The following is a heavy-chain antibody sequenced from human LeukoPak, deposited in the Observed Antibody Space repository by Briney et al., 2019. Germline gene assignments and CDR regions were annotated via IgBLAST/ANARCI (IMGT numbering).Heavy chain of an antibody. CDR3: ARGGVYNWNHLGWGAGYYYYYMDV. V-gene: IGHV4-34*01. CDR2: INHSGST. J-gene: IGHJ6*03. D-gene: IGHD1-14*01. Sequence: NPSETLSLTCAVYGGSFSGYYWSWIRQPPGKGLEWIGEINHSGSTNYNPSLKSRVTISVDTSKNQFSLKLSSVTAADTAVYYCARGGVYNWNHLGWGAGYYYYYMDVWGKGTTVTVSS. CDR1: GGSFSGYY.